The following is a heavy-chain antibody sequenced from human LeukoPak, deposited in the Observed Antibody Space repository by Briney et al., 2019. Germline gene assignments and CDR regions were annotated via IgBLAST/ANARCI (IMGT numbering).Heavy chain of an antibody. J-gene: IGHJ4*02. V-gene: IGHV4-59*01. CDR2: IYYSGST. Sequence: PSETLSLTCTVSGGSISSYYWSWIRQPPGKGLEWIGYIYYSGSTNYNPSLKSRVTISVDTSNNQFSLKLSSVTAADTAVYYCARVGHYYDSGSYYDARGTFDYWGQGTLVTVSS. CDR3: ARVGHYYDSGSYYDARGTFDY. D-gene: IGHD3-10*01. CDR1: GGSISSYY.